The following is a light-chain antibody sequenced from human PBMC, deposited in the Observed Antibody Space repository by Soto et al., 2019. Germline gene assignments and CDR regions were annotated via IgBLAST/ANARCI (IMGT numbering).Light chain of an antibody. CDR2: EVS. Sequence: QSVLTQPPSASGSAGQSVTISCTGTSTDVGGYNYVSWYQQRPGKAPKLMIYEVSKRPSGVPDRFSGSKSGNTASLTVSGLQAEDEADYYCSSYAGNNIHYVFGNGTKVTVL. J-gene: IGLJ1*01. CDR1: STDVGGYNY. CDR3: SSYAGNNIHYV. V-gene: IGLV2-8*01.